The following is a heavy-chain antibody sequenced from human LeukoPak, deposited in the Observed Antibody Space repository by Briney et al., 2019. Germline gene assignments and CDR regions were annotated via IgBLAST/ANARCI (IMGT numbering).Heavy chain of an antibody. CDR3: ASGIAAPYY. J-gene: IGHJ4*02. V-gene: IGHV4-34*12. CDR2: IIHSGST. Sequence: SETLSLTCAVYGGSFSGYYWSWIRQPPGKGLEWIGEIIHSGSTNYNPSLKSRVTISVDTSKNQFSLNLSSVTAADTAVYYCASGIAAPYYWGQGTLVTVSS. CDR1: GGSFSGYY. D-gene: IGHD6-6*01.